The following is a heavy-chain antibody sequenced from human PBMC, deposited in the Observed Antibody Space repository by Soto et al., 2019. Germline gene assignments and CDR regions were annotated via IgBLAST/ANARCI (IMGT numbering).Heavy chain of an antibody. CDR1: GYTFTKYW. Sequence: GESLKISCKGSGYTFTKYWIGWVRQMPGKGLEWMGIIYPGDSDTRYSPSFQGQVTISADKSISTAYLQWSSLKASDTAMYYCARGPADENDAFDIWGQGTMVTVSS. CDR3: ARGPADENDAFDI. CDR2: IYPGDSDT. V-gene: IGHV5-51*01. J-gene: IGHJ3*02.